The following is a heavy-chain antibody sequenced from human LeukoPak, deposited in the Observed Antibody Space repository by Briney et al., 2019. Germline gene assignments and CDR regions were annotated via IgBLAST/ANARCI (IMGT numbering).Heavy chain of an antibody. CDR3: ARDAAAGNWFDP. Sequence: SETLSLTCTVSGDSISRYYWSWIRQPPGRGLEWIGYIHYTGSTNYNPSLKNRVTISVDTSKNQFSLKLSSVTAADTAVYYCARDAAAGNWFDPWGQGTLVTVSS. D-gene: IGHD6-13*01. CDR1: GDSISRYY. J-gene: IGHJ5*02. CDR2: IHYTGST. V-gene: IGHV4-59*12.